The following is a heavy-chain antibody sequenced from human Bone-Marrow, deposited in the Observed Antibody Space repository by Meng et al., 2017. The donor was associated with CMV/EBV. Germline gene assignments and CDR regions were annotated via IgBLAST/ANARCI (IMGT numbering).Heavy chain of an antibody. CDR3: VRSSGWSLFDY. V-gene: IGHV1-2*02. Sequence: QVQLVQAGAEMKKPGASVKGPCTTSGLTFSDYYIHWVRQAPGQGLEWMGWVNSKNEATNYARKFQGRVSMTRDTSISTAHMELSRLMSDDTAVYYCVRSSGWSLFDYWGQGTLVTVSS. J-gene: IGHJ4*02. CDR1: GLTFSDYY. CDR2: VNSKNEAT. D-gene: IGHD6-19*01.